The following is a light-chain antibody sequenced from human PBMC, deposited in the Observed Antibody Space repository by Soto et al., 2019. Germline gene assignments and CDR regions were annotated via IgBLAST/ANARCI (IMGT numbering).Light chain of an antibody. V-gene: IGLV2-14*03. CDR2: DVS. CDR1: TSDVGAYNY. CDR3: SSYTRRNTYV. Sequence: QSALIQPASVAGSPGQSITISCTGTTSDVGAYNYVSWYQQHPGKAPKLMIYDVSDRPSEISNHFSGSKSGNTASMTISGHQAVYEADYYCSSYTRRNTYVFGAGTKRTVL. J-gene: IGLJ1*01.